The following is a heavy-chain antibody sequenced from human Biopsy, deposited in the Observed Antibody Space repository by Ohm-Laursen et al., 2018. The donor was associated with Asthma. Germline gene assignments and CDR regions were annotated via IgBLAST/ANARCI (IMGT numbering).Heavy chain of an antibody. D-gene: IGHD3-9*01. CDR3: ERTYYDFLTGQVNDAFAM. CDR1: GYSFINSA. V-gene: IGHV1-3*01. J-gene: IGHJ3*02. CDR2: INVGNGNT. Sequence: SVSASRPASGYSFINSAIHWVRQAPGQRLGWLGWINVGNGNTKYSQKFQGRVTISRDTSASTAYMDLTSLRSEDTAVYYCERTYYDFLTGQVNDAFAMWGQGTMVTVSS.